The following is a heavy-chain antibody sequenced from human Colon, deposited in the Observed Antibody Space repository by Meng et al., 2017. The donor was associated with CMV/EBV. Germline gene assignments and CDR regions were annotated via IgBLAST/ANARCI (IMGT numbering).Heavy chain of an antibody. CDR1: GFNFNSFG. CDR3: AKASYYYGSGSSFDY. J-gene: IGHJ4*02. Sequence: GESLKISCAASGFNFNSFGMHWVRQSPGEGLEWVSVISASATGSYYADSVKGRFAISRDNSKNALYLEMNSLRAEDTAVYFCAKASYYYGSGSSFDYWGQGTLVTVSS. V-gene: IGHV3-23*01. CDR2: ISASATGS. D-gene: IGHD3-10*01.